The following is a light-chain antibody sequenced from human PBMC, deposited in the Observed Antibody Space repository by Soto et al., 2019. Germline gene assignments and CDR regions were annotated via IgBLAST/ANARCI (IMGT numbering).Light chain of an antibody. CDR1: SSNIGSGYD. CDR2: GNT. CDR3: QSYDRSLRGYV. V-gene: IGLV1-40*01. J-gene: IGLJ1*01. Sequence: HSVLTQPPAVSGSPGQRVTISCNGTSSNIGSGYDVHWYQHLPGTAPKLLIYGNTIRPSGVPDRFSGSKSGTSASLAITGLQAEDEADYYCQSYDRSLRGYVFGTGSNVTVL.